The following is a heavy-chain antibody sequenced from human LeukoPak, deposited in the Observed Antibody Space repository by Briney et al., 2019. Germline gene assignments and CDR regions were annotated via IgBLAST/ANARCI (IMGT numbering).Heavy chain of an antibody. V-gene: IGHV6-1*01. CDR1: GDSVSSISAA. J-gene: IGHJ4*02. Sequence: SQTLSLTCAISGDSVSSISAAWNWIRQSPSRGLEWLGRTYYRSKWYNDYAVSLKSRITINPDTSKNQFSLQLNSVTPEDTAVYYCARVVVGETHGGVRFLEYLFAYWGQGTLVTVSS. CDR3: ARVVVGETHGGVRFLEYLFAY. D-gene: IGHD3-3*01. CDR2: TYYRSKWYN.